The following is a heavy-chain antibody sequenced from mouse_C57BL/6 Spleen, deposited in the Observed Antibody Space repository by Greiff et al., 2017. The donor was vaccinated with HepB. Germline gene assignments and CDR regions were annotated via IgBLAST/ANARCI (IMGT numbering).Heavy chain of an antibody. Sequence: EVQGVESGGGLVKPGGSLKLSCAASGFTFSDYGMHWVRQAPEKGLEWVAYISSGSSTIYYADTVKGRFTISRDNAKNTLFLQMTSLRSEDTAMYYCARSYYGSSYVAMDYWGQGTSVTVSS. D-gene: IGHD1-1*01. CDR2: ISSGSSTI. V-gene: IGHV5-17*01. CDR3: ARSYYGSSYVAMDY. CDR1: GFTFSDYG. J-gene: IGHJ4*01.